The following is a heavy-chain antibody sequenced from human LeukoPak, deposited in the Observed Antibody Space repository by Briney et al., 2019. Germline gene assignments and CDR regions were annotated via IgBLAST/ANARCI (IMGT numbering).Heavy chain of an antibody. D-gene: IGHD5-12*01. CDR1: GFTFSSYG. V-gene: IGHV3-30*18. J-gene: IGHJ3*02. CDR2: ISYDVGKK. Sequence: QPGRSLRLSCAASGFTFSSYGMHWVRQAPGKGLEWVAVISYDVGKKYYADSVKGRFTISRDNSKNMLYLQMNSLRAEDTAVYYCAKHAMATITGDAFDIWGQGTMVTVSS. CDR3: AKHAMATITGDAFDI.